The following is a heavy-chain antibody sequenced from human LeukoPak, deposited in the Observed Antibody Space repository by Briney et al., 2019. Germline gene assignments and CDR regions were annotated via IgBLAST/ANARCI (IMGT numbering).Heavy chain of an antibody. CDR1: GGSISSSSYY. CDR3: ARDPEGGFLDY. Sequence: PSETLSLTCTVSGGSISSSSYYWGWIRQPPGKGLEWIGSIYYSGSTYYNPSLKSRVTISVDTSKNQFSLKLSSVTAADTAVYYCARDPEGGFLDYWGQGTLVTVSS. CDR2: IYYSGST. V-gene: IGHV4-39*02. D-gene: IGHD3-10*01. J-gene: IGHJ4*02.